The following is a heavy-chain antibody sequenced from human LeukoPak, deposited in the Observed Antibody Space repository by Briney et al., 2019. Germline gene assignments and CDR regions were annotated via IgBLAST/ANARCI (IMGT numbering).Heavy chain of an antibody. CDR3: ARESIAAAGQFDY. J-gene: IGHJ4*02. Sequence: PGGSLRLSCAASGFTFSSYAMHWVRQAPGKGLEWVAVISYDGSNKYYADSVKGRFTISRDNSKNTLYLQMNSLRAEDTAVYYCARESIAAAGQFDYWGQGTLVTVSS. V-gene: IGHV3-30-3*01. D-gene: IGHD6-13*01. CDR2: ISYDGSNK. CDR1: GFTFSSYA.